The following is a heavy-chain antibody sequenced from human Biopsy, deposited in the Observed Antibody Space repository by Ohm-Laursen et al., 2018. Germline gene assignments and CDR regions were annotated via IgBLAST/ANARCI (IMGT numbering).Heavy chain of an antibody. D-gene: IGHD5-24*01. CDR3: ARAGVGSDGTDSYYYGMDV. J-gene: IGHJ6*02. Sequence: ASVKVSCKASGITFATFHIHWVRQAPGQGLEWMVVISPSGATTSFSQKFQGRITMTRDTSTGTVYMDLNSLGSEDTAVYYCARAGVGSDGTDSYYYGMDVWGPGTTVTVSS. CDR2: ISPSGATT. V-gene: IGHV1-46*01. CDR1: GITFATFH.